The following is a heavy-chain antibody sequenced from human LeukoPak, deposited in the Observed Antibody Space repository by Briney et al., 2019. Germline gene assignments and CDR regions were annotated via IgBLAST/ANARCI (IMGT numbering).Heavy chain of an antibody. CDR3: ARDFSLGLWTDY. V-gene: IGHV4-59*01. CDR1: GGSISSYY. CDR2: IYYSGST. J-gene: IGHJ4*02. D-gene: IGHD5-18*01. Sequence: PSETLSLTCTVSGGSISSYYWSWIRQPPGKGLEWIGYIYYSGSTNYNPSLKSRVTISVDTSKNQFSLKLSSVTAADTAVYYCARDFSLGLWTDYWGQGTLVTVSS.